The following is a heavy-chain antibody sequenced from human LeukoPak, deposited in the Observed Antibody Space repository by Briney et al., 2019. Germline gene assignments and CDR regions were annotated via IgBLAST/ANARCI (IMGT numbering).Heavy chain of an antibody. CDR1: GGTFSSYA. V-gene: IGHV1-69*13. CDR2: IIPIFGTA. Sequence: SVKVSCKASGGTFSSYATSWVRQAPGQGLEWMGGIIPIFGTANYAQKFQGRVTITADESTSTAYMELSSLRSEDTAVYYCARDREGELQTLDYWGQGTLVTVSS. D-gene: IGHD1-26*01. J-gene: IGHJ4*02. CDR3: ARDREGELQTLDY.